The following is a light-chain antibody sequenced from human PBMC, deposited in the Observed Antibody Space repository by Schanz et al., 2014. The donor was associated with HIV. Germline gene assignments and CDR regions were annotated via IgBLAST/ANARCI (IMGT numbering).Light chain of an antibody. Sequence: QSVLTQPASVSGSPGQSITISCTGTSTDVGRYNLVPWYQQHPGKAPKLMIYEVSKWPSGVSNRFSGSKSGNTASLTVSGLQAEDEADYYCSSYAYSNIPFGTGTKLTVL. CDR1: STDVGRYNL. CDR2: EVS. CDR3: SSYAYSNIP. J-gene: IGLJ1*01. V-gene: IGLV2-14*02.